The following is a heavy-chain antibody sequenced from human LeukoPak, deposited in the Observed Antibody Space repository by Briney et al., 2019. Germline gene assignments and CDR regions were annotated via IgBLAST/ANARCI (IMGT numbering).Heavy chain of an antibody. CDR2: IYYSGST. Sequence: PSETLSLTCTVSGGSISSGGYYWSWIRQHPGKGLEWIAYIYYSGSTYYNPSLKSRVTISVDTSKNQFSLKLSSVTAADTAVYYCARERKWEWGDWFDPWGQGTLVTVSS. J-gene: IGHJ5*02. CDR3: ARERKWEWGDWFDP. D-gene: IGHD1-26*01. CDR1: GGSISSGGYY. V-gene: IGHV4-31*03.